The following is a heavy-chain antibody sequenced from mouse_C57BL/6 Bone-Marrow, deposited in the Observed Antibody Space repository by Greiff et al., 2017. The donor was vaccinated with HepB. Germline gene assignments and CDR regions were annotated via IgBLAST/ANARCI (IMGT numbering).Heavy chain of an antibody. D-gene: IGHD2-4*01. CDR3: AREGDYDHYAMDY. J-gene: IGHJ4*01. V-gene: IGHV7-3*01. Sequence: EVQVVESGGGLVQPGGSLSLSCAASGFTFTDYYMSWVRQPPGKALEWLGFIRNKANGYTTEYSASVKGRFTISRDNSQSILYLQMNALRAEDSATYYCAREGDYDHYAMDYWGQGTSVTVSS. CDR2: IRNKANGYTT. CDR1: GFTFTDYY.